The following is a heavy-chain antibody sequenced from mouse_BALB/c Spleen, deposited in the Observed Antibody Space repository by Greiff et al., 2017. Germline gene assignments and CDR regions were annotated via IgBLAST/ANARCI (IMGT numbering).Heavy chain of an antibody. J-gene: IGHJ4*01. CDR2: ISDGGSYT. V-gene: IGHV5-4*02. Sequence: EVKLQESGGGLVKPGGSLKLSCAASGFTFSDYYMYWVRQTPEKRLEWVATISDGGSYTYYPDSVKGRFTISRDNAKNNLYLQMSSLKSEDTAMYYCASSFYSYAMDYWGQGTSVTVSS. CDR3: ASSFYSYAMDY. D-gene: IGHD1-1*01. CDR1: GFTFSDYY.